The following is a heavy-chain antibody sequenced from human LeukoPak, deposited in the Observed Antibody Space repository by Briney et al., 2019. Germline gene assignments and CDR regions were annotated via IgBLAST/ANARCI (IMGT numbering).Heavy chain of an antibody. J-gene: IGHJ4*02. D-gene: IGHD3-22*01. V-gene: IGHV4-30-2*01. CDR3: ARDPHSSGYYYSDY. CDR1: GGSINNGGYS. CDR2: IYHSEST. Sequence: SQTLSLTCAVSGGSINNGGYSWSWIRQPPGKGLEWIGYIYHSESTYYNPSLKNRVTISIDTSKNQFSLKLSSVTAADTAVYYCARDPHSSGYYYSDYWGQGTLVTVSS.